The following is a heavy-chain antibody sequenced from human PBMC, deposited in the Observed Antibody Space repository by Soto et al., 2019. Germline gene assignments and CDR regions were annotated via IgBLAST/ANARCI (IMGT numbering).Heavy chain of an antibody. CDR3: ATAGLTGTV. J-gene: IGHJ6*02. CDR1: GFTFSSYE. D-gene: IGHD3-9*01. Sequence: QLVESGGGSVQPGRSLRLSCAPSGFTFSSYEMNWVRQAPGKGLEWVSYISVSGTMRFYADAVKGRFTISRDNTKKILYLQMNSLRVEDTALDYCATAGLTGTVWGQGTTVTVSS. CDR2: ISVSGTMR. V-gene: IGHV3-48*03.